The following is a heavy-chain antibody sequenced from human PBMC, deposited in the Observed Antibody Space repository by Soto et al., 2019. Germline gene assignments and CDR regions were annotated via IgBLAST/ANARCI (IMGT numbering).Heavy chain of an antibody. D-gene: IGHD3-22*01. CDR3: ARDRGPSSGYYPYWFDP. CDR1: GGTFSSYA. CDR2: IIPIFGTA. J-gene: IGHJ5*02. V-gene: IGHV1-69*12. Sequence: QVQLVQSGAEVKKPGSSVKVSCKASGGTFSSYASSWVRQAPGQGLEWMGEIIPIFGTANYAQKFQGRVTITADESTSTADMELSSLRSEDTAVYYCARDRGPSSGYYPYWFDPWGQGTLVTVSS.